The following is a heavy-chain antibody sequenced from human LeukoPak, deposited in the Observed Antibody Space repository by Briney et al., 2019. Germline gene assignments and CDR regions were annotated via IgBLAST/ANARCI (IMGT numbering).Heavy chain of an antibody. CDR3: ARTSKNSYGCSDY. V-gene: IGHV3-20*04. CDR1: GCTFDDHG. D-gene: IGHD5-18*01. Sequence: GGSLTLSCAASGCTFDDHGMNWVRHPPGKGLEWVSIITWNGGSTAYADSVKGRFTISRDNAKTSLYLQLNSLRAEDTALYYCARTSKNSYGCSDYWGQGTLVTVSS. J-gene: IGHJ4*02. CDR2: ITWNGGST.